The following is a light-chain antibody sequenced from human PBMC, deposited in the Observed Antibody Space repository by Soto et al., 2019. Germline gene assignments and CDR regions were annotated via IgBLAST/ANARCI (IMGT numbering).Light chain of an antibody. V-gene: IGKV3D-15*01. CDR2: AGS. Sequence: ILLTQSPGTLSVSPGDRVALSCRASQSISINLAWYQHKPGQAPRLLIHAGSTRATGIPARISGSGSGTEFTLTISSLQSEDFAVYYCQQFRNWPWTFGQGTKVDIK. CDR1: QSISIN. CDR3: QQFRNWPWT. J-gene: IGKJ1*01.